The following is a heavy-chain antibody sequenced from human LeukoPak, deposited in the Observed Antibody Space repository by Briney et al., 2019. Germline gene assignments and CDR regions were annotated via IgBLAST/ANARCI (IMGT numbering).Heavy chain of an antibody. CDR1: VFSFSNYK. CDR3: ARRFNFGVDH. D-gene: IGHD1-1*01. Sequence: GGSLRLSCLASVFSFSNYKMSWVRHAPWKGREWFSGIDFAGGSTSYADSVKGRFSISRDNARNSQYLQLNNLRVDDTAVYFCARRFNFGVDHWGHGTLVTVSS. J-gene: IGHJ4*01. CDR2: IDFAGGST. V-gene: IGHV3-48*01.